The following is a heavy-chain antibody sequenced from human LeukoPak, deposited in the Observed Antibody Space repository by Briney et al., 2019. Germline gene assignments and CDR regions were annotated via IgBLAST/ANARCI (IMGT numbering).Heavy chain of an antibody. CDR3: AKDGLFCSSTSCLHWFDP. V-gene: IGHV3-23*01. D-gene: IGHD2-2*01. J-gene: IGHJ5*02. Sequence: PGGSLRLSCGTSGFTFSNYAMTWVRQAPGKGLEWVSAISASGGTTYYAESVKSRFTISRDNARNTFYLQMNNLRADDTATYYCAKDGLFCSSTSCLHWFDPWGQGTVVSVSS. CDR1: GFTFSNYA. CDR2: ISASGGTT.